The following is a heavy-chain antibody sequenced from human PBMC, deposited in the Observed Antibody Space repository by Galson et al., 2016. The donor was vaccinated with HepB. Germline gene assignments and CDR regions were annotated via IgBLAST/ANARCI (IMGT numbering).Heavy chain of an antibody. J-gene: IGHJ4*02. CDR2: INPGDSDT. D-gene: IGHD6-19*01. V-gene: IGHV5-51*01. CDR3: ARRREYSSGWHKQYYFDY. CDR1: GYTFNTYW. Sequence: QSGAEVKKPGESLKISCKGSGYTFNTYWIGWVRQMPGKGLEWMGLINPGDSDTRYSPSFEGQVTISADKSISTAYLQWSSLKASDTAMYYCARRREYSSGWHKQYYFDYWGQGTLVTVSS.